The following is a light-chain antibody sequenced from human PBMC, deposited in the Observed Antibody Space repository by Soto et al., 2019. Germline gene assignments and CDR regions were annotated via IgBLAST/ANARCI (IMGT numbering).Light chain of an antibody. CDR1: QSVSSN. CDR3: QQYNNWPQLT. V-gene: IGKV3-15*01. J-gene: IGKJ4*01. CDR2: GAS. Sequence: EIVMTQSPATLSVSPGERATLSCRASQSVSSNLAWYQQKPGQAPRLLIFGASTRATGIPARFSGSGSGTEFTLTISSLQSEDLAVYYCQQYNNWPQLTFGGGTKVEI.